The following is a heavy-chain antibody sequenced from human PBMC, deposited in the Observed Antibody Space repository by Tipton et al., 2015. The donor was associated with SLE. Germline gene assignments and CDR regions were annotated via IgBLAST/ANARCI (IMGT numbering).Heavy chain of an antibody. D-gene: IGHD2-2*01. J-gene: IGHJ4*02. CDR3: ARVGGSTSCAGY. V-gene: IGHV4-38-2*02. Sequence: TLSLTCTVSGYSISSGYYWGWIRQPPGKGLEWIGSIYHSGSTYYNPSLKSRVTISVDTSKNQFSLKLSSVTAADTAVYYCARVGGSTSCAGYWGQGTLVTVSS. CDR1: GYSISSGYY. CDR2: IYHSGST.